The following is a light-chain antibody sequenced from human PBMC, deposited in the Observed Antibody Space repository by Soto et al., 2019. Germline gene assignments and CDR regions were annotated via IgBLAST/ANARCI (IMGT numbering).Light chain of an antibody. V-gene: IGKV3-15*01. CDR2: GAS. Sequence: ELVLTQSPATLSVSPGERATLSCRASQSVGNNLAWYQQKPGRTPRLLIYGASTRATGIPARFSGSGSGTEFTLTISSLQSEDFAVYYCQQYYNWPLTFGGGTKVDIK. J-gene: IGKJ4*01. CDR3: QQYYNWPLT. CDR1: QSVGNN.